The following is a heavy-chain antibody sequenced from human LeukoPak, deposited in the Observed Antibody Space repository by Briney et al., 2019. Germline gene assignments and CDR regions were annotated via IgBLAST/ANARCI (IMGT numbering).Heavy chain of an antibody. J-gene: IGHJ4*02. CDR1: GFTFSSYS. CDR2: ISSSSSYI. V-gene: IGHV3-21*01. CDR3: ARDVGDGYNHQEIDY. D-gene: IGHD5-24*01. Sequence: GGSLRLSCAASGFTFSSYSMNWVRQAPGKGLEWVSSISSSSSYIYYADSVKGRCTISRDNAKNSLYLQMNSLRAEDTAVYYCARDVGDGYNHQEIDYWGQGTLVTVSS.